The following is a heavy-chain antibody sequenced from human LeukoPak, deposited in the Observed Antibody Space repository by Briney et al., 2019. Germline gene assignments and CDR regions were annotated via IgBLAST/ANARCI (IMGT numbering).Heavy chain of an antibody. D-gene: IGHD1-14*01. CDR2: IYSGGST. CDR3: ARDLGTPHDAFDI. J-gene: IGHJ3*02. Sequence: QSGGSLRLSCAASGFTVSSNYMSWVRQAPGKGLEWVSVIYSGGSTYYADPVKGRFTISRDNSKNTLYLQMNSLRAEDTAVYYCARDLGTPHDAFDIWGQGTMVTVSS. CDR1: GFTVSSNY. V-gene: IGHV3-66*02.